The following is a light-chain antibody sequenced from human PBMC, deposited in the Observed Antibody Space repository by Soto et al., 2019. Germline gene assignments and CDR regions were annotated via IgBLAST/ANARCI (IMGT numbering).Light chain of an antibody. J-gene: IGLJ2*01. V-gene: IGLV2-8*01. Sequence: QSALTQPPSASGSPGQSVTISCTGTSSDVGDYNYVSWYQQHPGKAPKLMIYEVTKRPSGVPDRFSGSKSGYTASLTVSGPQTEDEAEYYCSSYAGSSSVVFGGGTKLTVL. CDR2: EVT. CDR3: SSYAGSSSVV. CDR1: SSDVGDYNY.